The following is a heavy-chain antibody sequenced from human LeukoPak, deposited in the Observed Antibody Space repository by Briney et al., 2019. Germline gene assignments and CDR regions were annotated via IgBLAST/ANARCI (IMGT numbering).Heavy chain of an antibody. Sequence: PGGSLRLSCAASGFNFSGYSMNWVRQAPGKGLEWVSSISSSSSFRYYADSVKGRFTISRDNAKNSLYLQMNSLRAEDTAVYYCARESSGYFYWGQGTLATVSS. CDR3: ARESSGYFY. D-gene: IGHD3-22*01. CDR1: GFNFSGYS. CDR2: ISSSSSFR. V-gene: IGHV3-21*01. J-gene: IGHJ4*02.